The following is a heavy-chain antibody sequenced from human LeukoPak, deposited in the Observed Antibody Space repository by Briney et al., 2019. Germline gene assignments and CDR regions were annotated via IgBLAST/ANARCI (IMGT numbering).Heavy chain of an antibody. V-gene: IGHV4-39*01. J-gene: IGHJ5*02. CDR1: DGSISSSSYY. Sequence: SETLSLTCTVSDGSISSSSYYWGWIRQPPGKGLEWIGSIYYSGSTYYNPSLKSRVTISVDTSKNQFSLKLSSVTAADTAVYYCARMVGSGWYLDWFDPWGQGTLVTVSS. D-gene: IGHD6-19*01. CDR2: IYYSGST. CDR3: ARMVGSGWYLDWFDP.